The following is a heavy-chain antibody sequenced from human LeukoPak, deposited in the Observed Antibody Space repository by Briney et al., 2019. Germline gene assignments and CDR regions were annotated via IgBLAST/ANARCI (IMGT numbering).Heavy chain of an antibody. CDR2: MYGDMSDI. V-gene: IGHV3-74*01. CDR1: EFTFMDSW. CDR3: ARDLGLRGST. J-gene: IGHJ5*02. Sequence: PGGSLRLSCEFSEFTFMDSWMHGVGKTPGKGRGWVSRMYGDMSDISYADSVKGRFTISRDNAKNTVYLQMNSLRGEDTAVYYCARDLGLRGSTWGQGTLVTVSS. D-gene: IGHD4-23*01.